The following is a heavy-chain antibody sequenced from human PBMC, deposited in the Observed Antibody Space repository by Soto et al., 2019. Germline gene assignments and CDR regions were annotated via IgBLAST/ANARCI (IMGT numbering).Heavy chain of an antibody. CDR3: ARQVTMIVVVIPAGFDY. D-gene: IGHD3-22*01. V-gene: IGHV4-39*01. CDR1: GGSISSSSYY. CDR2: IYYSGST. J-gene: IGHJ4*02. Sequence: PSETLSLTCTVSGGSISSSSYYWGWIRQPPGTGLEWIGSIYYSGSTYYNPSLQSRVTISVDASKNQFSLKLSSVTAADTAVYYCARQVTMIVVVIPAGFDYWGQGTLVTVSS.